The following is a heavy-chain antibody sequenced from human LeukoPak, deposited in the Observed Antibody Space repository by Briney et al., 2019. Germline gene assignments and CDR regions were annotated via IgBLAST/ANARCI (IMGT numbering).Heavy chain of an antibody. Sequence: PGGSLRLSCAASGFTFSSYGVHWVRQAPGKGLEWVAVIWYDGSNKYYADSVKGRFTISRDNSKNTLYLQMNSLRAEDTAVYYCARESTVTRSFDYWGQGTLVTVSS. D-gene: IGHD4-4*01. J-gene: IGHJ4*02. V-gene: IGHV3-33*01. CDR3: ARESTVTRSFDY. CDR2: IWYDGSNK. CDR1: GFTFSSYG.